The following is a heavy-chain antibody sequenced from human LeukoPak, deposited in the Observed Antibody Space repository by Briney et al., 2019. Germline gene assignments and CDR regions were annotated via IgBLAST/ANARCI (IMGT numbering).Heavy chain of an antibody. J-gene: IGHJ4*01. CDR2: INSDGSTI. CDR1: GFTSSNYW. D-gene: IGHD2-15*01. V-gene: IGHV3-74*01. Sequence: GGSLRLSCAASGFTSSNYWMHWVRHAPGKGLVWVSRINSDGSTINYVESVKGRFTISRDNDENTLFLQMNSLRAEDTALYFCASEMGGRWGHGTLVTVSS. CDR3: ASEMGGR.